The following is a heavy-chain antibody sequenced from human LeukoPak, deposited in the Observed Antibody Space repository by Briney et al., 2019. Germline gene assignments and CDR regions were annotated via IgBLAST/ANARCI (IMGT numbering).Heavy chain of an antibody. J-gene: IGHJ5*02. V-gene: IGHV1-46*03. Sequence: ASVKVSCKASGYTFTSYYMHWVRQAPGQGLEWMGIINPSGGSTSYAQKFQGRVTMTRDTSTSTAYMELSSLRSEDTAGYSCARDGTPGWNTLGNRWFDPWGQGTLVTVSS. CDR2: INPSGGST. CDR3: ARDGTPGWNTLGNRWFDP. CDR1: GYTFTSYY. D-gene: IGHD1/OR15-1a*01.